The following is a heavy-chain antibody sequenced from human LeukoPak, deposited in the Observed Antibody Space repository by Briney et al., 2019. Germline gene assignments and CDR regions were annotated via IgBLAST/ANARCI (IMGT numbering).Heavy chain of an antibody. J-gene: IGHJ5*02. V-gene: IGHV4-39*07. CDR3: ASGITDDYGDRFDP. Sequence: SETLSLTCTVSGGSISSSSYYWGWIRQPPGKGLEWIGSIYYSGSTYYNPSLKSRVTISVDTSKNQFSLKLSSVTAADTAVYYCASGITDDYGDRFDPWGQGTLVTVSS. CDR1: GGSISSSSYY. CDR2: IYYSGST. D-gene: IGHD4-17*01.